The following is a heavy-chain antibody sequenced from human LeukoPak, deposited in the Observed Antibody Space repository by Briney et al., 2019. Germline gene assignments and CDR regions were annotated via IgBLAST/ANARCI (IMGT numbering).Heavy chain of an antibody. D-gene: IGHD5-24*01. CDR3: ARGGDAYRPYYFDY. V-gene: IGHV3-30*02. J-gene: IGHJ4*02. CDR2: IRYDGSNK. CDR1: GFTFSSYG. Sequence: GGSLRLSCAASGFTFSSYGMHWVRQAPGKGLEWVAFIRYDGSNKYYADSVKGRFTISRDNSKNTLYLQMNSLRAEDTAVYYCARGGDAYRPYYFDYWGQGTLVAVSS.